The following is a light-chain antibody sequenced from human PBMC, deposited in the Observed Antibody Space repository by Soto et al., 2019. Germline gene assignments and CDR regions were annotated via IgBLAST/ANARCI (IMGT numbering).Light chain of an antibody. V-gene: IGKV1-39*01. CDR3: LQSYGTPWT. J-gene: IGKJ2*01. CDR1: QSISIY. Sequence: DIQMTQSPSSLSASVGDRVTITCRASQSISIYLNWYQQKPGKAPKLLIYAASSLQSGVPSRFSGSGSGTDFTLTISSLQPDDFATYVCLQSYGTPWTFAQGTKVEFK. CDR2: AAS.